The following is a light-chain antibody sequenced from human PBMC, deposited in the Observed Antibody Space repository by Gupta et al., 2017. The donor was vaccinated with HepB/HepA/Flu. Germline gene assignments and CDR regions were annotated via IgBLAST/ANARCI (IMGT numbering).Light chain of an antibody. CDR1: QSVSSY. CDR3: QQPSNWPPFT. Sequence: EIVLTQSPATLSLSPGERSTLSCRASQSVSSYLAWYQQKPGQAPRLLIYDASNRDTGIPARFRGSGFGKNFTLTISSREPEDFAVYYCQQPSNWPPFTFGQGTLLDIK. J-gene: IGKJ5*01. V-gene: IGKV3-11*01. CDR2: DAS.